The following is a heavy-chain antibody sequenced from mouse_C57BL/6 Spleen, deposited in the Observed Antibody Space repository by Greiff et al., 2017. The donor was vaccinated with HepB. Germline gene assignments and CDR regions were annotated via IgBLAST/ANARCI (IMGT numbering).Heavy chain of an antibody. V-gene: IGHV1-82*01. Sequence: VQLQQSGPELVKPGASVKISCKASGYAFSSSWMNWVKQRPGKGLEWIGRIYPGDGDTNYNGKFKGKATLTADKSSSTAYMQLSSLTSEDSAVYFSASRDSSGYDYAMDYWGQGTSVTVSS. J-gene: IGHJ4*01. CDR3: ASRDSSGYDYAMDY. D-gene: IGHD3-2*02. CDR2: IYPGDGDT. CDR1: GYAFSSSW.